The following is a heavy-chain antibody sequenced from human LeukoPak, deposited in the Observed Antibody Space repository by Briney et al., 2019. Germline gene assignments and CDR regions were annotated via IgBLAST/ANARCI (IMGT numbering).Heavy chain of an antibody. CDR3: AKGTTVVRSYFDY. V-gene: IGHV3-23*01. J-gene: IGHJ4*02. CDR1: GFTFSSYA. Sequence: GGSLRLSCAASGFTFSSYAMSWVRQAPGKGLEWVSAISGSGGSTYYADSVKGRFTISRDNSKNTLYLQMNSPRAEDTAVYYCAKGTTVVRSYFDYWGQGTLVTVSS. CDR2: ISGSGGST. D-gene: IGHD4-23*01.